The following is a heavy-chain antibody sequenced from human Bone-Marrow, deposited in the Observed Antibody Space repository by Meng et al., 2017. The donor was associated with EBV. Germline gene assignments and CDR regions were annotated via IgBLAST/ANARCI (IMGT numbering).Heavy chain of an antibody. CDR1: GGTFSRDA. D-gene: IGHD3-3*01. CDR3: ASERAYNTFETSDY. J-gene: IGHJ4*02. Sequence: GQLGQSGAEVKKPWSSVKVSCKASGGTFSRDAITWVRQAPGQGLEWMGGIIHIFRTPNYAQKFQGRVTITADESTDTAYMELRSLRSEDTAVYYCASERAYNTFETSDYWGQGTLVTVSS. V-gene: IGHV1-69*01. CDR2: IIHIFRTP.